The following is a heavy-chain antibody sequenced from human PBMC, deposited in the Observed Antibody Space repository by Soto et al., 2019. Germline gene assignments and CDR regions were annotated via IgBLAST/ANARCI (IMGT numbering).Heavy chain of an antibody. V-gene: IGHV3-49*03. CDR2: IRSKAYGGTT. D-gene: IGHD1-20*01. CDR1: GFTFGDYA. J-gene: IGHJ4*02. CDR3: NSGYNWGDY. Sequence: GGSLRLSCTASGFTFGDYAMSWFRQAPGKGLEWVGFIRSKAYGGTTEYAASVKGKFTISRDDSKSIAYLKMNSLKTEDTAGYYCNSGYNWGDYWGQGTLVTVSS.